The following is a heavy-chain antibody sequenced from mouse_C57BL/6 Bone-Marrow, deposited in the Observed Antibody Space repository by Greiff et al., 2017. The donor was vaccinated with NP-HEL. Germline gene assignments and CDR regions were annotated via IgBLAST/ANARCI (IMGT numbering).Heavy chain of an antibody. D-gene: IGHD2-2*01. J-gene: IGHJ4*01. CDR3: ARDGWLRLYYYAMDY. V-gene: IGHV5-4*01. Sequence: EVKVVESGGGLVKPGGSLKLSCAASGFTFSSYAMSWVRQTPEKRLEWVATISDGGSYTYYPDNVKGRFTISRDNAKNNLYLQMSHLKSEDTAMYYCARDGWLRLYYYAMDYWGQGTSVTVSS. CDR1: GFTFSSYA. CDR2: ISDGGSYT.